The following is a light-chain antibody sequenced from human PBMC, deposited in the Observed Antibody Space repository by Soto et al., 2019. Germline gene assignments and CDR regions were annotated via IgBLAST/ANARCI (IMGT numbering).Light chain of an antibody. CDR2: GNN. V-gene: IGLV1-40*01. CDR1: SSNIGAGYV. J-gene: IGLJ2*01. CDR3: QSFDSRLSGSAI. Sequence: QSVLTQPPSVSGAPGQRVTISCSGSSSNIGAGYVVHWYQQLPGRAPTLIIFGNNNRPSGVADRFSGSKSGTSASLVITGLQAQDEADYFWQSFDSRLSGSAIFGGGTKLTVL.